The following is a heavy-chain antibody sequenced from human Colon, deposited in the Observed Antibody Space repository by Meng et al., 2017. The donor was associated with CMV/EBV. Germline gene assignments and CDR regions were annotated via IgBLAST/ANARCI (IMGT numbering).Heavy chain of an antibody. Sequence: ASVKVSCKASGYTFTGYYMHWVRQAPGQGLEWMGWINPNSGGTNYAQKFQGRVTMTRDTSISTAYMELSRLRSEGTAVYYCARGSGDSSGYSYWGQGTLVTVSS. J-gene: IGHJ4*02. CDR1: GYTFTGYY. CDR3: ARGSGDSSGYSY. D-gene: IGHD3-22*01. V-gene: IGHV1-2*02. CDR2: INPNSGGT.